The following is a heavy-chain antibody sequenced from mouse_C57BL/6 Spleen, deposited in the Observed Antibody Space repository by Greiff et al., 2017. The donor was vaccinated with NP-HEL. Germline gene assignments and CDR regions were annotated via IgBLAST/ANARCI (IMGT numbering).Heavy chain of an antibody. CDR2: ISYDGSN. D-gene: IGHD2-5*01. CDR1: GYSITSGYY. V-gene: IGHV3-6*01. J-gene: IGHJ3*01. CDR3: ARDLNYYSN. Sequence: DVKLQESGPGLVKPSQSLSLTCSVTGYSITSGYYWNWIRQFPGNKLEWMGYISYDGSNNYNPSLKNRISITRDTSKNQFFLKLNSVTTEDTATYYCARDLNYYSNWGQGTLVTVSA.